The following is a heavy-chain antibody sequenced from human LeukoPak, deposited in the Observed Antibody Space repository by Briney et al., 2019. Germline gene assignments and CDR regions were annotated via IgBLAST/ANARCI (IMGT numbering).Heavy chain of an antibody. D-gene: IGHD3-10*01. Sequence: PSETLSLTRTVSGGSISSYYWSWIRQPPGKGLEWIGYIYYSGSTNYNPSLKSRVTISVDTSKNQFSLKLSSVTAADTAVYYCARAMVRGVPQCFDIWGQGTMVTVSS. CDR2: IYYSGST. J-gene: IGHJ3*02. CDR1: GGSISSYY. CDR3: ARAMVRGVPQCFDI. V-gene: IGHV4-59*01.